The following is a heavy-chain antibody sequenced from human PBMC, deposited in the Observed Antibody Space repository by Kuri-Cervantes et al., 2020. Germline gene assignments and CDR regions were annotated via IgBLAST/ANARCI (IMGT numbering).Heavy chain of an antibody. Sequence: GSLRLSCTVSGGSISSYYWSWIRQPAGKGLEWIGRIYTSRSTNYNPSLKSRVTMSVDTSKNQFSLKLSSVTAADTAVYYCARHDVHTAMVPNWFDPWGQGTLVTVSS. J-gene: IGHJ5*02. CDR2: IYTSRST. V-gene: IGHV4-4*07. CDR1: GGSISSYY. CDR3: ARHDVHTAMVPNWFDP. D-gene: IGHD5-18*01.